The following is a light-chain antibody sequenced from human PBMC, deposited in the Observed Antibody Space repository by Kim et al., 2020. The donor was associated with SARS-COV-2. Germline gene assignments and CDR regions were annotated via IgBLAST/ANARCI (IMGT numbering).Light chain of an antibody. CDR2: QDS. J-gene: IGLJ2*01. V-gene: IGLV3-1*01. CDR3: QAWDSSTVV. Sequence: VSPGRTTSITCSGDKLGDKYACWYQQKPGQSPVLVIYQDSKRPSGIPERFSGSNSGNTATLTISGTQAMDEADYYCQAWDSSTVVFGGGTQLTVL. CDR1: KLGDKY.